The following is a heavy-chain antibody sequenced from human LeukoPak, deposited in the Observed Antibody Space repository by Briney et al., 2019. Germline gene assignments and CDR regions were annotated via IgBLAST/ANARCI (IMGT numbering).Heavy chain of an antibody. CDR2: FGPEDGET. CDR3: ATASYGSGSYYNRCWFDP. CDR1: GYTLTELS. Sequence: ASVKVSCKVSGYTLTELSMHWVRQAPGKGLEWMGGFGPEDGETIYAQKFQGRVTMTEDTSTDTAYMELSSLRSEDTAVYYCATASYGSGSYYNRCWFDPWGQGTLVTVSS. J-gene: IGHJ5*02. D-gene: IGHD3-10*01. V-gene: IGHV1-24*01.